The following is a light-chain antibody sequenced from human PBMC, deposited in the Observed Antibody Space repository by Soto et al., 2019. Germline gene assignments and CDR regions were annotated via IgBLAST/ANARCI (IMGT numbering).Light chain of an antibody. CDR2: GAS. CDR1: QVITND. CDR3: QNYHSAPWT. Sequence: DIQMTQSPSSLSASVGDRLTITCRASQVITNDLAWYQQKPGKVPKLLMYGASTLPSGVPSRFSGSGSGTDFTLTISSLQPEDVATYYCQNYHSAPWTFGQGTKV. V-gene: IGKV1-27*01. J-gene: IGKJ1*01.